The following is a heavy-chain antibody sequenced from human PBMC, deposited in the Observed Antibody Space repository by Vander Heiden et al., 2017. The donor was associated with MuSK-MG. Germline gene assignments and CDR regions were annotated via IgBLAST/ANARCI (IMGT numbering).Heavy chain of an antibody. CDR1: GDSVSSPSAA. Sequence: QVQLQQSGPGLVKPSQTLSLTCAISGDSVSSPSAAWNWITQSPSRGLEWLGRTYYRSKWYNDYAVSVKSRITINPDTSKNQFSLQLNSVTPEDTAVYYCAREGYCSGGSCYEGFDPWGQGTLVTVSS. J-gene: IGHJ5*02. CDR3: AREGYCSGGSCYEGFDP. V-gene: IGHV6-1*01. D-gene: IGHD2-15*01. CDR2: TYYRSKWYN.